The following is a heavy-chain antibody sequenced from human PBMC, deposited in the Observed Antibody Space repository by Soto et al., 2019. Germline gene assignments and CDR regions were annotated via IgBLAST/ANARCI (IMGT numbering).Heavy chain of an antibody. CDR3: AKVLPFVSNMEYTLAFDS. Sequence: EVQLVESGGGLVQPGRSLRLSCAASGFSFEEYAMHWVRQSPGKGLEWVAGRGWDSEWLAYAESVKGRLSISGDNNKNALYLEMKSLRPEYTALYYCAKVLPFVSNMEYTLAFDSRGQGTLVVVSS. CDR1: GFSFEEYA. J-gene: IGHJ4*02. D-gene: IGHD4-4*01. V-gene: IGHV3-9*01. CDR2: RGWDSEWL.